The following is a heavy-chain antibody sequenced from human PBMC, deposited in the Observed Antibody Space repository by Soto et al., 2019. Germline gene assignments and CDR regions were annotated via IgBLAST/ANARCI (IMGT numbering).Heavy chain of an antibody. V-gene: IGHV1-69*02. CDR2: IIPILGIA. CDR3: ASGWSTAQRNAFYYYYMDV. J-gene: IGHJ6*03. Sequence: ASVKVSCKASGGTFSSYTISWVRQAPGQGLEWMGRIIPILGIANYAQKFQGRVTITADKSTSTAYMELSSLRSEDTAVYYCASGWSTAQRNAFYYYYMDVWGKGTTVTVSS. D-gene: IGHD4-4*01. CDR1: GGTFSSYT.